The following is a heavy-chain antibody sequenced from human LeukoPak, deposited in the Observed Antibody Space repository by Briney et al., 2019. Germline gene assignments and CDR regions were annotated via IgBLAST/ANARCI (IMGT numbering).Heavy chain of an antibody. D-gene: IGHD6-19*01. CDR3: ASLGIAVAGDYFDY. CDR1: GGSISSYY. CDR2: IYYSGST. J-gene: IGHJ4*02. Sequence: SETLSLTCTVSGGSISSYYWSWIRRPPGKGLEWIGYIYYSGSTNYNPSLKSRVTISVDTSKNQFSLKLSSVTAADTAVYYCASLGIAVAGDYFDYWGQGTLVTVSS. V-gene: IGHV4-59*08.